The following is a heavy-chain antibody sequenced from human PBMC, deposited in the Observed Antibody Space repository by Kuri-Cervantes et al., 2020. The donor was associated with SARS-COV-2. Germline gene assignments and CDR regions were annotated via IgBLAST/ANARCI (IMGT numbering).Heavy chain of an antibody. CDR2: IWYDGSNK. CDR1: GFTFSSYG. D-gene: IGHD2-21*01. CDR3: ATDRAGVHDF. J-gene: IGHJ4*02. Sequence: GESLKISCAASGFTFSSYGMHWVRQAPGKGLEWVAVIWYDGSNKYYADSVKGRFTISRDNSQNTLHLQVKSLRDEDTAIYYCATDRAGVHDFWGQGTLVTVSS. V-gene: IGHV3-30*02.